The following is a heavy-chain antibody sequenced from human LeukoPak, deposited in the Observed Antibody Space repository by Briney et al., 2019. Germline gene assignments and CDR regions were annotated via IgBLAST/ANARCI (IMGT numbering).Heavy chain of an antibody. CDR1: GGSISSYY. V-gene: IGHV4-4*07. CDR3: ARDRSYCSSTSCYYYFDY. J-gene: IGHJ4*02. D-gene: IGHD2-2*01. Sequence: PSETLSLTCTVSGGSISSYYWSWIRQPAGKGLEWIGRIYTSGSTNYNPSLKSRVTMSVDTSKNQFSLKLSSVTAADTAVYYCARDRSYCSSTSCYYYFDYWGQGTLVTVSS. CDR2: IYTSGST.